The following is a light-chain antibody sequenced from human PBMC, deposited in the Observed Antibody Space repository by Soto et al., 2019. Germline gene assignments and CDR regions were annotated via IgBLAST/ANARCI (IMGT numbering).Light chain of an antibody. CDR1: SSDVGGYNY. J-gene: IGLJ1*01. CDR3: SSYTTSSTPYV. V-gene: IGLV2-14*01. Sequence: QSALTQPASVSVSPGQSITISCTGTSSDVGGYNYVSWYQQHPGKAPKLMIYEVSYRPSGVSNRFSGSKSGNTASLTISGLQAEDEADYYCSSYTTSSTPYVFGTGTKVTV. CDR2: EVS.